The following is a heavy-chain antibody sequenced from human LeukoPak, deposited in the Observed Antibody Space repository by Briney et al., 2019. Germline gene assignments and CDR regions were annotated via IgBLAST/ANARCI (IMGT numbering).Heavy chain of an antibody. D-gene: IGHD6-19*01. J-gene: IGHJ6*03. CDR2: IYSGGST. CDR3: ARAQWRTYSYYYMDV. CDR1: GFTVSSNY. V-gene: IGHV3-53*01. Sequence: GGSLRLSCAASGFTVSSNYMSWVRQAPGKGLEWISVIYSGGSTYYADSVTGRFTISRDDSKNTLYLQMNSLRAEDTAIYYCARAQWRTYSYYYMDVWGKGTTVTVSS.